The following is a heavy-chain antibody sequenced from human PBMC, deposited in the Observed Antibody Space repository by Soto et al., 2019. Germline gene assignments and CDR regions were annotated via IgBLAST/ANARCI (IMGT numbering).Heavy chain of an antibody. D-gene: IGHD6-19*01. V-gene: IGHV3-74*01. Sequence: EVQLVEAGGGLVQPGGSLRLSCTASGFTFSGFWMHWVRQAPGKGLAWVSRINGDGSVTNYADSVKGGFTISRDNAKNTLYLQMNILRVEDTAVYYCVRVKETSGWGAFDYWGQGTLVTVSS. CDR3: VRVKETSGWGAFDY. CDR1: GFTFSGFW. J-gene: IGHJ4*02. CDR2: INGDGSVT.